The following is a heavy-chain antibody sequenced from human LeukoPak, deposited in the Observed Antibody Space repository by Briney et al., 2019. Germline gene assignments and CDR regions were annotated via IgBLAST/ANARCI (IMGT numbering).Heavy chain of an antibody. D-gene: IGHD3-9*01. J-gene: IGHJ4*02. CDR3: AKGILRYFDWLGSEPYFDY. CDR1: GFTFSSYA. V-gene: IGHV3-23*01. Sequence: GGSLRLSCAASGFTFSSYAMSWVRQAPGKGLEWVSAISGSGGSTYYADSVKGRFTISRDNSKNTLYLQMNSLRAEDTAVYYCAKGILRYFDWLGSEPYFDYWGQGTLVTVSS. CDR2: ISGSGGST.